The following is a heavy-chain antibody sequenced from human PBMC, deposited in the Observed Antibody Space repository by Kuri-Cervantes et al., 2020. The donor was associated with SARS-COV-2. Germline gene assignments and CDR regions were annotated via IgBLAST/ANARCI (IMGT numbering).Heavy chain of an antibody. J-gene: IGHJ3*02. D-gene: IGHD3-3*01. CDR3: ARHYDFWGGTHAFDI. CDR1: GGSISSSSYY. V-gene: IGHV4-39*01. CDR2: IYYSGST. Sequence: SATLSLTCTVSGGSISSSSYYWGWIRQPPGKGLEWIRSIYYSGSTYYNPSLKSRITISVDTSKNQFSLKLSSVTAADTAVYYCARHYDFWGGTHAFDIWGQGTMVTVSS.